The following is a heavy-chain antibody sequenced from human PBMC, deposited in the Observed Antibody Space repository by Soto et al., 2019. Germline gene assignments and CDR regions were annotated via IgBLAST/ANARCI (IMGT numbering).Heavy chain of an antibody. CDR1: GGSIRNGGYY. D-gene: IGHD3-22*01. V-gene: IGHV4-31*03. CDR3: ARENSDSIGWLDH. Sequence: TLSLTCTVSGGSIRNGGYYWTWIRQHPGKGLEWIGYIYYSGSTYYNPSLKSRVTISIDTSKNQFSLKLSSVTAADTAVYYCARENSDSIGWLDHWGQGTLVTVSS. CDR2: IYYSGST. J-gene: IGHJ4*02.